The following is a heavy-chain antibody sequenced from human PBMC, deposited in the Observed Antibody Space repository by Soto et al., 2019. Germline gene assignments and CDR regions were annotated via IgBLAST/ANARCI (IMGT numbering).Heavy chain of an antibody. CDR3: ARHRIEVVWRGFDF. Sequence: SETLSLTCTVSTDSSSFTNSYWGWIRQPPGKGLQWIGSSSYNGGTFYNPSLKGRVVISFDTSKKQSSLQVTSATAADTAVYSCARHRIEVVWRGFDFWGQGSPVTVSS. CDR1: TDSSSFTNSY. D-gene: IGHD3-10*01. V-gene: IGHV4-39*01. CDR2: SSYNGGT. J-gene: IGHJ4*02.